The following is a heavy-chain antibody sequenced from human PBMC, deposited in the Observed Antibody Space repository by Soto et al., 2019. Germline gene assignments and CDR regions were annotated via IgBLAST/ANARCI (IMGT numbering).Heavy chain of an antibody. CDR1: GFTFSSYG. V-gene: IGHV3-30*03. CDR2: ISYDGGNK. Sequence: PGGSLRLSCAASGFTFSSYGMHWVRQAPGKGLEWVAVISYDGGNKYYADSVKGRFTISRDNSKNTLYLQMNSLRAEDTAVYYCARDQAGYCSGGSCSIPDYWGQGTLVTVSS. D-gene: IGHD2-15*01. CDR3: ARDQAGYCSGGSCSIPDY. J-gene: IGHJ4*02.